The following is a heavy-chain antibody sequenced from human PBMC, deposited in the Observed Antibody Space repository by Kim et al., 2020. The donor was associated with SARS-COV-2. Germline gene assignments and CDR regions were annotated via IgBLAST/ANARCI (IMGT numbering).Heavy chain of an antibody. V-gene: IGHV3-48*03. J-gene: IGHJ4*02. CDR1: GFTFSSYE. Sequence: GGSLRLSCAASGFTFSSYEMNWVRQAPGKGLEWVSYISSSGSTIYYADSVKGRFTISRDNAKNSLYLQMNSLRAEDTAVYYCARELPDYYDSSGLDYWGQGTLVTVSS. D-gene: IGHD3-22*01. CDR3: ARELPDYYDSSGLDY. CDR2: ISSSGSTI.